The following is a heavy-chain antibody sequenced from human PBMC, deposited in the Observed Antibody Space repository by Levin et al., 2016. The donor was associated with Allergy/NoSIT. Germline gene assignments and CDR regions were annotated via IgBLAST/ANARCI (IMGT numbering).Heavy chain of an antibody. D-gene: IGHD4-23*01. CDR3: TRQDGGNSFEDYYYGMDV. J-gene: IGHJ6*02. CDR2: IRSKAYGGTT. V-gene: IGHV3-49*03. Sequence: GESLKISCAASGFTFSSYAMSWFRQAPGKGLEWVGFIRSKAYGGTTEYAASVKGRFTISRDDSKSIAYLQMNSLKTEDTAVYYCTRQDGGNSFEDYYYGMDVWGQGTTVTVSS. CDR1: GFTFSSYA.